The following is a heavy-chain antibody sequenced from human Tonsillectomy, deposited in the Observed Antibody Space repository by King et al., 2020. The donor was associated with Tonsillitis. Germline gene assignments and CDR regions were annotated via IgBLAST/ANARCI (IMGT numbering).Heavy chain of an antibody. V-gene: IGHV3-23*04. Sequence: VQLVESGGGLVQPGGSLRLSCAASGFTFKNYAMTWVRQAPGAGLDWVSHISSGGTTYYADSVKGRYTISRDNSKNTLYLQMNNLRADDTAVYYCAKMADASGGYSIDYWGQGTLVTVSS. J-gene: IGHJ4*02. CDR2: ISSGGTT. CDR3: AKMADASGGYSIDY. D-gene: IGHD3-10*01. CDR1: GFTFKNYA.